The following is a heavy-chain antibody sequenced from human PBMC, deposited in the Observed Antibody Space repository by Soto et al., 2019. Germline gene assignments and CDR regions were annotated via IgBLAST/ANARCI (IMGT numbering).Heavy chain of an antibody. V-gene: IGHV6-1*01. CDR2: TYYRSKWYN. CDR1: GDSVSSNSAA. Sequence: SQTLSLTCAISGDSVSSNSAAWNWIRQSPSRGLEWLGRTYYRSKWYNDYAVSVKSRITINPDTSKNQFSLQLNSVTPEDTALYYCASVPERCSSTSCSDYWGQGTLVTVS. J-gene: IGHJ4*02. CDR3: ASVPERCSSTSCSDY. D-gene: IGHD2-2*01.